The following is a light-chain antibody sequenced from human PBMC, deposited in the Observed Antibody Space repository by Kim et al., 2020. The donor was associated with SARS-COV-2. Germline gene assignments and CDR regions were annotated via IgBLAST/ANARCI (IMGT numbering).Light chain of an antibody. CDR2: DNS. CDR1: NIGSQS. J-gene: IGLJ3*02. V-gene: IGLV3-21*03. Sequence: SSELTQPPSVSVAPGKTARITCGGSNIGSQSVHWYQQESGQAPVLVVYDNSVRPSGIPERFSGSNSGNTATLTISRVEAGDEADYYCQVWGTSSDHPEVFGGGTQLTVL. CDR3: QVWGTSSDHPEV.